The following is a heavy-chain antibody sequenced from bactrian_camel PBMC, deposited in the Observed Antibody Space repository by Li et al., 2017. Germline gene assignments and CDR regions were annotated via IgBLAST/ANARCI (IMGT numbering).Heavy chain of an antibody. Sequence: HVQLVESGGGSVQAGGSLALSCVVSGATSTADTSNAFCFAWFRQFPGKAREGVAAIDGYGRTNYIDSVKSSFTISRDNAKNTVYLQLNSLKTEDTDMYYCAKDWTKFGQLFAHTRGQGTQVTVS. CDR2: IDGYGRT. D-gene: IGHD1*01. CDR1: GATSTADTSNAFC. V-gene: IGHV3S53*01. CDR3: AKDWTKFGQLFAHT. J-gene: IGHJ4*01.